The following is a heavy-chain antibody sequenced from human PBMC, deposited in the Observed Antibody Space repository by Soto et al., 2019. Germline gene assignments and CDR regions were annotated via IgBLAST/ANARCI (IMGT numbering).Heavy chain of an antibody. J-gene: IGHJ6*02. V-gene: IGHV3-30-3*01. CDR1: GFTFSSYA. D-gene: IGHD3-22*01. Sequence: QVQLVESGGGVVQPGRSLRLSCAASGFTFSSYAMHWVRQAPGKGLEWVAVISYDGSNKYYADSVKGRFTISRDNSKEALYLQMNSLRAEDTAVYYCAGLGDSSRYYVPSYGMDVWGQGTTVTVSS. CDR3: AGLGDSSRYYVPSYGMDV. CDR2: ISYDGSNK.